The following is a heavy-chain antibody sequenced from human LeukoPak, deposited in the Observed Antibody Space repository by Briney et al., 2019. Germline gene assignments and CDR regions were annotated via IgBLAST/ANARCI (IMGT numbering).Heavy chain of an antibody. CDR2: ISRSSSYI. V-gene: IGHV3-21*01. CDR1: GFTFSGYS. Sequence: GGSLRLSCAASGFTFSGYSMNWVRQAPGKGLEWVSSISRSSSYIHYADSVKGRFTISRDNAKNSLYLQMNSLRAEDTAVYYCARDLAYRGGLDPWGQGTLVTVSS. J-gene: IGHJ5*02. D-gene: IGHD4-11*01. CDR3: ARDLAYRGGLDP.